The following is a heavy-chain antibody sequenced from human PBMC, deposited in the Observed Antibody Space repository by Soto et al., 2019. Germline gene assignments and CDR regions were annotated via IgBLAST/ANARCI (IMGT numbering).Heavy chain of an antibody. V-gene: IGHV3-21*01. CDR2: ISSTTNYI. CDR3: ARESEDLTSKFDY. CDR1: GFTFSRYS. J-gene: IGHJ4*02. Sequence: LSLSCAASGFTFSRYSMNWVRQAPGKGLEWVSSISSTTNYIYYADSMKGRFTVSRDNAKNSVYLDMNSLSAEDTAVYYCARESEDLTSKFDYWGKGTLVNGS.